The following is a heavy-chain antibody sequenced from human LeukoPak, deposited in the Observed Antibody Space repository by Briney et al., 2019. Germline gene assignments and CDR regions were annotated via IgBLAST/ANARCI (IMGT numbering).Heavy chain of an antibody. J-gene: IGHJ4*02. CDR3: ARDYYDSSGYYWIDY. D-gene: IGHD3-22*01. CDR1: GFTFGSYS. Sequence: GGSLRLSCAASGFTFGSYSMNWVRQAPGKGLEWVSSISSSSSYIYYADSVKGRFTISRDNAKNSLYLQMNSLRAEDTAVYYCARDYYDSSGYYWIDYWGQGTLVTVSS. V-gene: IGHV3-21*01. CDR2: ISSSSSYI.